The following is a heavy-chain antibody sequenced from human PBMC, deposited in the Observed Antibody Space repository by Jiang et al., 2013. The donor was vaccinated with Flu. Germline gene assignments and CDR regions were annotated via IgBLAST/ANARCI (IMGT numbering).Heavy chain of an antibody. J-gene: IGHJ4*02. CDR2: ISGSGGST. CDR1: GFTFSSYA. D-gene: IGHD3-22*01. Sequence: VQLLGVVGGGLVQPGGSLRLSCAASGFTFSSYAMSWVRQAPGKGLEWVSAISGSGGSTYYADSVKGRFTISRDNSKNTLYLQMNSLRAEDTAVYYCANTYYYDSSGYYPLLDYWGQGTLVTVSS. V-gene: IGHV3-23*01. CDR3: ANTYYYDSSGYYPLLDY.